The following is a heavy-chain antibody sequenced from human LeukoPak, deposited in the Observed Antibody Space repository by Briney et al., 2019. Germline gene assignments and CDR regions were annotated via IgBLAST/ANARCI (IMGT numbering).Heavy chain of an antibody. J-gene: IGHJ4*02. CDR2: ISSSSSYI. CDR1: GFTVSSNY. D-gene: IGHD3-10*01. V-gene: IGHV3-21*01. CDR3: AIELLWFGESTAGDY. Sequence: GGSLRLSCAASGFTVSSNYMSWVRQAPGKGLEWVSSISSSSSYIYYADSVKGRFTISRDNAKNSLYLQMNSLRAEDTAVNYCAIELLWFGESTAGDYWGQGTLVTVSS.